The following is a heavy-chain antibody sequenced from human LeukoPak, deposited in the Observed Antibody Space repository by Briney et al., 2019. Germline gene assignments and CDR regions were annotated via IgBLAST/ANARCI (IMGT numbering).Heavy chain of an antibody. V-gene: IGHV4-34*01. D-gene: IGHD3-10*01. CDR1: GGSFSGYY. CDR2: INHSGST. Sequence: SSETLSLTCAVYGGSFSGYYWSWIRQPPGKGLEWIGEINHSGSTNYNPSLKSRVTISVDTSKNQFSLKLSSVTAADTAVYYCARDVITMVRGRAWYFDLWGRGTLVTVSS. J-gene: IGHJ2*01. CDR3: ARDVITMVRGRAWYFDL.